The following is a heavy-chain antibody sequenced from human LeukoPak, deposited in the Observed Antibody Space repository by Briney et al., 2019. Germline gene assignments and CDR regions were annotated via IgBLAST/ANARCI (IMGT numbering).Heavy chain of an antibody. V-gene: IGHV4-39*01. CDR2: INYSGNI. J-gene: IGHJ4*02. D-gene: IGHD3-22*01. CDR1: GDSISSSAYY. Sequence: SETLSLTCTVSGDSISSSAYYWGWIRQPPGKGLEWVGSINYSGNIYYNPSLKSRVTISLDTSKNQFSLKLSSVTAADTAVYYCASPYYYDSSGYYPLYYWGQGTLVTVSS. CDR3: ASPYYYDSSGYYPLYY.